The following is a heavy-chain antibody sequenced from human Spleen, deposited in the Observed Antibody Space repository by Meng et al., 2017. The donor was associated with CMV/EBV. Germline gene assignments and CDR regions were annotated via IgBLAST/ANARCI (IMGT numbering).Heavy chain of an antibody. Sequence: GESLKISCAASGFMFASYWMSWVRQAPGKGLEWVADIKQDGSEKFYVDSVKGRFTMSGDNAKNSVYLQMNSLRVEDTAVYYCASGYSSSWSPSGYFDYWGQGTLVTVSS. CDR2: IKQDGSEK. CDR1: GFMFASYW. D-gene: IGHD6-13*01. CDR3: ASGYSSSWSPSGYFDY. V-gene: IGHV3-7*01. J-gene: IGHJ4*02.